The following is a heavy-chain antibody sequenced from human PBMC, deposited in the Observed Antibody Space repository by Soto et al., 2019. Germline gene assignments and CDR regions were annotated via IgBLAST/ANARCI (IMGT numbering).Heavy chain of an antibody. V-gene: IGHV1-69*01. CDR2: IIPMFRTT. Sequence: QVQLVQSGAEVKKPGSSVKVSCKASGGSFSGQRASWVRQAPGQRLEWMGGIIPMFRTTNYARKFQGRLTITADGSTNTASMELTSLTSEDTAIYYCANEPNWGQGTLVTVSS. CDR1: GGSFSGQR. J-gene: IGHJ4*02. CDR3: ANEPN.